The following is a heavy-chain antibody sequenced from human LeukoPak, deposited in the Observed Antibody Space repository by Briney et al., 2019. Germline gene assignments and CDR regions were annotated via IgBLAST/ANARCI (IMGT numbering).Heavy chain of an antibody. Sequence: GGSLRLSCAASGFTFSSYAMNWVRQAPGKGLEWISSISGSGDNTYYADSVKGRFTISRDNSKNTLYLQMNSLRAEDTAVYYCAKGGVYSGYAFDPWGQGTLVTVSS. CDR3: AKGGVYSGYAFDP. CDR1: GFTFSSYA. D-gene: IGHD5-12*01. J-gene: IGHJ5*02. V-gene: IGHV3-23*01. CDR2: ISGSGDNT.